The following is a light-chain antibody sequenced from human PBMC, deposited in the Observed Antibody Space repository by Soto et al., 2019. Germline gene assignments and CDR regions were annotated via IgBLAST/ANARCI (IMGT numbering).Light chain of an antibody. Sequence: QSALTQPPSASGSPGQSVTISCTGTNSDIGTYIYVSWYQQHPGKGPRLIIYEVSKRPSGIPDRFSGSKSGNTASLTISGLQAEDEADYYCSSYTTTSTLGVFGGGTKLTVL. CDR2: EVS. J-gene: IGLJ3*02. CDR1: NSDIGTYIY. V-gene: IGLV2-18*02. CDR3: SSYTTTSTLGV.